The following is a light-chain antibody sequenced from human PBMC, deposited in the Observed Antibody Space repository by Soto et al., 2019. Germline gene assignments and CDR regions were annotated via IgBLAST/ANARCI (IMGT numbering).Light chain of an antibody. CDR3: CSYAGSRNWV. Sequence: QSALTQPASVSGSPGQSITISCTGTSSDVGSYNLVSWYQQHPGKAPKFMIYEGSKRPSGVSNRFSGSKSGNTASLTISGLQAEDEAHYHCCSYAGSRNWVFGGGTKLTVL. J-gene: IGLJ2*01. CDR1: SSDVGSYNL. V-gene: IGLV2-23*01. CDR2: EGS.